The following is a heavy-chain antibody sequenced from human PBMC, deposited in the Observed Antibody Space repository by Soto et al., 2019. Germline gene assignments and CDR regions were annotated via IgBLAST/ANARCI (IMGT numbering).Heavy chain of an antibody. CDR2: IYPSVSS. J-gene: IGHJ4*02. D-gene: IGHD1-1*01. CDR3: ARAKVGTTFFDN. Sequence: LALTCSVSGFSISRGYYWSWVRQPPGKGLEWIGSIYPSVSSYHNPSLATRLRLSIDTSKNQFTLNLTSVTAADTALYFCARAKVGTTFFDNWGQGVQVTVSS. CDR1: GFSISRGYY. V-gene: IGHV4-38-2*02.